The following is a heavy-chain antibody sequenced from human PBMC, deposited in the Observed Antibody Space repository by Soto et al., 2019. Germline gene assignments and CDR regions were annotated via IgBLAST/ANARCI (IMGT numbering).Heavy chain of an antibody. CDR1: GGSFSGYS. Sequence: PSETLSLTCAVYGGSFSGYSWGWIRQPPGKGLEFIGEINHSGNINYNPSLKSRVTVSVDSSKNQVSLNLSSVTAADTAVYYCARGSWTYYYDSSGYLTWGQGTLVTVS. J-gene: IGHJ5*02. V-gene: IGHV4-34*01. CDR3: ARGSWTYYYDSSGYLT. CDR2: INHSGNI. D-gene: IGHD3-22*01.